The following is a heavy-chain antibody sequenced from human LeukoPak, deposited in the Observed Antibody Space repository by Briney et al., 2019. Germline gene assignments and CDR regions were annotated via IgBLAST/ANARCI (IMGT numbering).Heavy chain of an antibody. V-gene: IGHV3-30*02. CDR3: AKANIQLLFGVGLGY. CDR2: IRYDGSNK. J-gene: IGHJ4*02. Sequence: QPGGSLRLSCAASGFTFSSYGMHWVRQAPGKGLEWVAFIRYDGSNKYYADSVKGRFTISRDNSKNTLYLQMNSLRAEDTAVYYCAKANIQLLFGVGLGYWGQGTLVTVSS. CDR1: GFTFSSYG. D-gene: IGHD2-2*01.